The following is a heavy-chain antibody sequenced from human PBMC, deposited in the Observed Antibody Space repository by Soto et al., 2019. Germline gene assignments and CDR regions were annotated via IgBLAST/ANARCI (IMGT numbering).Heavy chain of an antibody. CDR3: ARSGGWKIFGIVAFDI. Sequence: SETLSLTCAVYGGSFSGYYWSWIRQPPGKGLEWIGEINHSGSTNYNPSLKSRVTISVDTSKNQFSLKLSSVTAADTSVYYCARSGGWKIFGIVAFDIWGQGTMVTVSS. CDR2: INHSGST. D-gene: IGHD3-3*01. V-gene: IGHV4-34*01. CDR1: GGSFSGYY. J-gene: IGHJ3*02.